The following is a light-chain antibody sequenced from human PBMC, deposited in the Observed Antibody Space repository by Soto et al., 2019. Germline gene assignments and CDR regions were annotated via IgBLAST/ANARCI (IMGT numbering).Light chain of an antibody. Sequence: EIVLTQSPDTLSLSPGERATLSCRASKSFSRSYLAWYQQKPGQAPRLLIYGASSRATGIPDRFSGSGSGTDFTLTISRLEPEDFGVYYCQQYGNSPYTFGQGTKLEIK. CDR3: QQYGNSPYT. J-gene: IGKJ2*01. CDR1: KSFSRSY. CDR2: GAS. V-gene: IGKV3-20*01.